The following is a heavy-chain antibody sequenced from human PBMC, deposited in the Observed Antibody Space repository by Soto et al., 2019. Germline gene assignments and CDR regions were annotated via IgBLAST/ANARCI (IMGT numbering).Heavy chain of an antibody. Sequence: EVQLVESGGGLVQPGGSLRLSCAASGFTFSRYSMNWVRQAPGKGLEWVSYISSRSSTIYYADSVKGRFTISRDNAKNSLYLQMNSLSAEDTAVYYCARDSGYSYGPFDYWGQGTLVTVSS. CDR2: ISSRSSTI. CDR1: GFTFSRYS. D-gene: IGHD5-18*01. J-gene: IGHJ4*02. CDR3: ARDSGYSYGPFDY. V-gene: IGHV3-48*01.